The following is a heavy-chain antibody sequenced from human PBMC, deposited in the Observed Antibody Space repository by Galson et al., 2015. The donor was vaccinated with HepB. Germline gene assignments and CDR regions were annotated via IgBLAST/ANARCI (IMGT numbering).Heavy chain of an antibody. J-gene: IGHJ5*02. Sequence: LSLTCAVYGGSFSGYYWSWIRQPPGKGLEWIGEINHIGSTNYNPSLKSRVTISVDTSKNQFSLKLSSVTAADTAVYYCARGKNQQLEYSAWFDPWGQGTLVTVSS. CDR3: ARGKNQQLEYSAWFDP. CDR1: GGSFSGYY. CDR2: INHIGST. D-gene: IGHD6-13*01. V-gene: IGHV4-34*01.